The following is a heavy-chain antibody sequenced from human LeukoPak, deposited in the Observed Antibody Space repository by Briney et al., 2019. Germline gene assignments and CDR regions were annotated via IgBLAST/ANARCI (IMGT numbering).Heavy chain of an antibody. CDR2: IYYNVKT. CDR3: ARRPPVNYYGSGSSPYYFDY. D-gene: IGHD3-10*01. Sequence: PSETLSLTCTVSGGSISTYYWSWIRQPPGKGLEWIGSIYYNVKTHFNPSLKSRVTISLDTSKNQFSLELSSVTAADTAIYYCARRPPVNYYGSGSSPYYFDYWGQGTLVTVSS. J-gene: IGHJ4*02. V-gene: IGHV4-59*08. CDR1: GGSISTYY.